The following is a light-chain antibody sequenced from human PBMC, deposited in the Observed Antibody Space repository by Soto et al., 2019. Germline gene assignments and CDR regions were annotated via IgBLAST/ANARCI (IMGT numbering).Light chain of an antibody. Sequence: EIVMTQSAATLSVSPGERATLSCRASQRVSSNLAWYQQKPGQAPRLLIYGASTRATGIPARFSGSGSGTEFTLTISSLQSEDFAVYYCQQYNNWPPVTFGQGTKVEIK. CDR3: QQYNNWPPVT. CDR2: GAS. V-gene: IGKV3-15*01. CDR1: QRVSSN. J-gene: IGKJ1*01.